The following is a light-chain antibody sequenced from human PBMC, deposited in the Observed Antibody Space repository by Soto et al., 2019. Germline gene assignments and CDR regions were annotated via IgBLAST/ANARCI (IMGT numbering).Light chain of an antibody. V-gene: IGKV1-33*01. J-gene: IGKJ4*01. Sequence: DIQMTQSPSSLSASVGDRVTITCQASQDISNYLNWYQQKPGKAPKLLIYDASNFETGVPSRFRGSGSGTDFTFTISSLQTEDIATYYCQQYDNLPFTLGIGTKVDIK. CDR2: DAS. CDR3: QQYDNLPFT. CDR1: QDISNY.